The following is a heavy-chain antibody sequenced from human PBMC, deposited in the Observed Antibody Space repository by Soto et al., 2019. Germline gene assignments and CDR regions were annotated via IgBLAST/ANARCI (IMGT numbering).Heavy chain of an antibody. CDR1: GGTFSSYA. V-gene: IGHV1-69*13. J-gene: IGHJ3*02. D-gene: IGHD2-2*01. CDR2: IIPIFGTA. CDR3: ARFPDSTRYCISTSCYRDAFDI. Sequence: GASVKVSCKASGGTFSSYAISWVRQAPGQGLEWMGGIIPIFGTANYAQKFQGRVTITADESTSTAYMELSSLRSEDTAVYYCARFPDSTRYCISTSCYRDAFDIWG.